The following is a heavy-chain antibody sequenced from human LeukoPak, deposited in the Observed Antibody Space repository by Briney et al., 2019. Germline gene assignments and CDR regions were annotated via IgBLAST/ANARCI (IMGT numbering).Heavy chain of an antibody. D-gene: IGHD4-23*01. CDR3: ARTTTIIGVTPPLIDY. V-gene: IGHV1-18*01. CDR2: ISAYNGNT. Sequence: ASVKVSCKASGYTFTSYGISWVRQAPGQGLEWMGWISAYNGNTNYAQKLQGGVTMTTDTSTSTAYMELRSLRSDDTAVYYCARTTTIIGVTPPLIDYWGQGTLVTVSS. CDR1: GYTFTSYG. J-gene: IGHJ4*02.